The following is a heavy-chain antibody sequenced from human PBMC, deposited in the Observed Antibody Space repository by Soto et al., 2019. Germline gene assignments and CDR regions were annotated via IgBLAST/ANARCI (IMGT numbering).Heavy chain of an antibody. Sequence: SQTLSLACAISGDSVSSNSAAWNWIRQSPSRGLEWLGRTYYRSKWYNDYAVSVKSRITINPDTSKNQFSLQLNSVTPEDTAMYYCARDRIAAAGKANWFDPWGQGTLVTVSS. D-gene: IGHD6-13*01. CDR3: ARDRIAAAGKANWFDP. V-gene: IGHV6-1*01. CDR1: GDSVSSNSAA. J-gene: IGHJ5*02. CDR2: TYYRSKWYN.